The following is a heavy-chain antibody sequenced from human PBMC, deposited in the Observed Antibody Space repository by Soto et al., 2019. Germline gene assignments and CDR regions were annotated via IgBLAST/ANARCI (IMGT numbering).Heavy chain of an antibody. D-gene: IGHD3-10*01. V-gene: IGHV3-30*03. CDR2: ISYDGSNK. J-gene: IGHJ4*02. CDR1: GFTFSSNG. CDR3: AIDRYYRSIGFGEDLFDY. Sequence: QVQLVESGGGVVQPGRSLRLSCAASGFTFSSNGMHCVRQAPGKGLEWVAVISYDGSNKYYADSVKGRFTISRDNSKNTLYLQMNSLRAEDTAVYYCAIDRYYRSIGFGEDLFDYWGQGTLVTVSS.